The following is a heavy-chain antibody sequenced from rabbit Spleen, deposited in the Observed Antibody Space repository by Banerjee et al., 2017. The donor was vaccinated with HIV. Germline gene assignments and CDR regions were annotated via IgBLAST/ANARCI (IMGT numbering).Heavy chain of an antibody. CDR1: GFTISNSYW. D-gene: IGHD4-2*01. CDR2: IVGGSSGST. J-gene: IGHJ4*01. V-gene: IGHV1S40*01. Sequence: QSLEESGGDLVKPGASLTLTCKASGFTISNSYWMSWVRQAPGKGLEWIACIVGGSSGSTNYASWAKGRFTVSKASSTTVTLQMTSLTVADTATYFCARDGAKSSFYADYLDLWGQGTLVTVS. CDR3: ARDGAKSSFYADYLDL.